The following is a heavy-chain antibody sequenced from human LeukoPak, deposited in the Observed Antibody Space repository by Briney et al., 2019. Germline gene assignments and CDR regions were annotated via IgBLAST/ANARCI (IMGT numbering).Heavy chain of an antibody. CDR2: INYRGST. CDR1: NASISSNTYY. D-gene: IGHD3-22*01. CDR3: ARIWPHYYDSSGYYHTYYFDY. J-gene: IGHJ4*02. V-gene: IGHV4-39*07. Sequence: PSETLSLTCTVSNASISSNTYYRAWIRQPPGKGLEYIGRINYRGSTYYNPSLKSRVTLSVDTSKNQFSLKLNSVTAADTAVYYCARIWPHYYDSSGYYHTYYFDYWGQGTLVTVSS.